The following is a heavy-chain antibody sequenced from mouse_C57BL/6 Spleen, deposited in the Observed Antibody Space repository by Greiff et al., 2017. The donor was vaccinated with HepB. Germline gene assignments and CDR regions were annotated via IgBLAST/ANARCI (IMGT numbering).Heavy chain of an antibody. V-gene: IGHV1-54*01. CDR1: GYAFTNYL. J-gene: IGHJ2*01. CDR3: ARGGFTTVVDY. D-gene: IGHD1-1*01. CDR2: INPGSGGT. Sequence: QVQLQQSGAELVRPGTSVKVSCKASGYAFTNYLIEWVKQRPGQGLEWIGVINPGSGGTNYNEKFKGKATLTADKSSSTAYMQLSSLTSEDSAVYFCARGGFTTVVDYWGQGTTLTVSS.